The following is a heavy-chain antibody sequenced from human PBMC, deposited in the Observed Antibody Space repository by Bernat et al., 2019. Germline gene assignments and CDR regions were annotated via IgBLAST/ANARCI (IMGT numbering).Heavy chain of an antibody. V-gene: IGHV3-7*03. CDR3: ARRRGSASLDY. J-gene: IGHJ4*02. CDR1: GFTFRGYW. CDR2: IKEDGSDK. Sequence: EVQLVESGGGLVQPGGSLRLSCSASGFTFRGYWMTWVRQAPGKGLECVVNIKEDGSDKYYVDSVKGRFTISRDNAQNSLYLQLNSLRVEDTAVYYCARRRGSASLDYWGQGTLITVSS. D-gene: IGHD6-19*01.